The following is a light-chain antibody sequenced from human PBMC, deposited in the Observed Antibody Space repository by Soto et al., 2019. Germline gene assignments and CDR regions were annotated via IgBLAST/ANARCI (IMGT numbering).Light chain of an antibody. CDR2: GTS. V-gene: IGKV3-20*01. Sequence: EIVLTQSPGTLPLSPGERATLSCRASQSVGNSFLAWYQQKPGQAPRLLIYGTSNRATGIPDRFSGSGSGTDFSLTISRLEPDDFAVYYCQQYEGSMVTFGPGTKVDIK. CDR3: QQYEGSMVT. J-gene: IGKJ3*01. CDR1: QSVGNSF.